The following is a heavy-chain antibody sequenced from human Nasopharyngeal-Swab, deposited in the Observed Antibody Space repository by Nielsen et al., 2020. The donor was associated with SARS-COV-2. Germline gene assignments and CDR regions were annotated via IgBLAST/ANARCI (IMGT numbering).Heavy chain of an antibody. V-gene: IGHV1-69*04. D-gene: IGHD3-10*01. CDR3: ARGNRITMVRGVPYYYYYGMDV. CDR1: GGTFSSDA. J-gene: IGHJ6*02. CDR2: IIPILGIA. Sequence: SVKISCKASGGTFSSDAISWVRQAPGQGLEWMGRIIPILGIANYAQKFQGRVTITADKSTSTAYMELSSLRSEDTAVYYCARGNRITMVRGVPYYYYYGMDVWGQGTTVTVSS.